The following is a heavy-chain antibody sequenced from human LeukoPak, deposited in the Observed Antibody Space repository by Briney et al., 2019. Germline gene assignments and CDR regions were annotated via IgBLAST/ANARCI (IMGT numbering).Heavy chain of an antibody. J-gene: IGHJ4*02. V-gene: IGHV4-59*01. CDR3: ARAGAYYDILTGYYITPSFDY. Sequence: SETLSLTCTVSGGSISSYYWSWIRQPPGKGLEWIGYIYYSGSTNYNPSLKSRVTISVDTSKNQFSLQLSSVTAADTAVYYCARAGAYYDILTGYYITPSFDYWGQGTLVTVSS. D-gene: IGHD3-9*01. CDR2: IYYSGST. CDR1: GGSISSYY.